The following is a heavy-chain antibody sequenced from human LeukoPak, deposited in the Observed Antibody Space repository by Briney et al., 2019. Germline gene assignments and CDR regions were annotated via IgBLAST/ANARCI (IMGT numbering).Heavy chain of an antibody. V-gene: IGHV3-21*04. Sequence: GGSLRLSCAASGFTFSSYSMNWVRQAPGKGLEWLSSISGSSSYIYYADSVKGRFTISRDNSKNTVYLQMNSLRAEDTAVYYCAKDNRPMVRESYYFDYWGQGTLVTVSS. J-gene: IGHJ4*02. CDR1: GFTFSSYS. CDR2: ISGSSSYI. D-gene: IGHD3-10*01. CDR3: AKDNRPMVRESYYFDY.